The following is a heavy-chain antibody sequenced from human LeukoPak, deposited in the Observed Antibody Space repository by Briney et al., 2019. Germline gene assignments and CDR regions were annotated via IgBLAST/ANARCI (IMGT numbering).Heavy chain of an antibody. CDR2: INPSGGST. CDR3: ARDSAYCSSTSCYENNYMDV. CDR1: GYIFTSYY. J-gene: IGHJ6*03. D-gene: IGHD2-2*01. Sequence: ASVKVSCKASGYIFTSYYMHWVRQAPGQGLEWMGIINPSGGSTSYAQKFQGRVTMTRDTSTSTVYMELSSLRSEDTAVYYCARDSAYCSSTSCYENNYMDVWGKGTTVTVSS. V-gene: IGHV1-46*01.